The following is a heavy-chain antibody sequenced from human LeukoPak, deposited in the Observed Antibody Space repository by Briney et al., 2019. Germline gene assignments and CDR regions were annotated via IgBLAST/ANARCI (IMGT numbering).Heavy chain of an antibody. D-gene: IGHD5-24*01. CDR2: INWNGGST. V-gene: IGHV3-20*04. Sequence: GGSLRLSCAASGFTFDDYGMSWVRQAPGKGLEWVSAINWNGGSTGYADSVKGRFTISRDNAKNSLYLQMNSLRAEDTASYSCARDGYNQQFDYWGQGTLVTVSS. CDR1: GFTFDDYG. CDR3: ARDGYNQQFDY. J-gene: IGHJ4*02.